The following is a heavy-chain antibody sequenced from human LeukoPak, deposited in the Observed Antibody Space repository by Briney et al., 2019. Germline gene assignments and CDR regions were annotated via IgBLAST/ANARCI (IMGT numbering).Heavy chain of an antibody. D-gene: IGHD6-13*01. Sequence: KPSETLSLTCAVYGGSFSGYYWSWIRQPPGKGLEWIGEINHSGSTNYNPSLKSRVTISVDTSKNQFSLKLSSVTAADTAVYYCARVEDSSSWYPTFDYWGQGTLVTVSS. CDR3: ARVEDSSSWYPTFDY. CDR2: INHSGST. J-gene: IGHJ4*02. V-gene: IGHV4-34*01. CDR1: GGSFSGYY.